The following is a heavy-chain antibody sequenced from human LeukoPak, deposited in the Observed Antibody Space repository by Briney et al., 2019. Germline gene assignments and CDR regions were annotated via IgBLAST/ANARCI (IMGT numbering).Heavy chain of an antibody. Sequence: GGSLGLSCAASGFTFSSYSMNWVRQAPGKGLEWVSYISSSSSTIYYADSVKGRFTISRDNAKNSLYLQMNSLRDEDTAVYYCASDPLWFGELYVDYWGQGTLVTVSS. V-gene: IGHV3-48*02. CDR3: ASDPLWFGELYVDY. J-gene: IGHJ4*02. CDR1: GFTFSSYS. CDR2: ISSSSSTI. D-gene: IGHD3-10*01.